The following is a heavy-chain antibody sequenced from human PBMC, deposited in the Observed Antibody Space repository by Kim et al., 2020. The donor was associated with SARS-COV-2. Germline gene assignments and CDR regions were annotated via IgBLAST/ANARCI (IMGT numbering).Heavy chain of an antibody. CDR1: GFTFDDYT. CDR2: ISWDGGST. CDR3: AKDSGGYCSGGSCYTFDY. J-gene: IGHJ4*02. D-gene: IGHD2-15*01. V-gene: IGHV3-43*01. Sequence: GGSLRLSCAASGFTFDDYTMHWVRQAPGKGLEWVSLISWDGGSTYYADSVKGRFTISRDNSKNSLYLQMNSLRTEDTALYYCAKDSGGYCSGGSCYTFDYWGQGTLVTVSS.